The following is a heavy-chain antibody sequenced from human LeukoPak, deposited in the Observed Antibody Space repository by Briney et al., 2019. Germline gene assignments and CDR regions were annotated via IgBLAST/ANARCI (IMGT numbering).Heavy chain of an antibody. CDR3: ARGGGLGY. Sequence: ASVKVSCKASGYIFSSYGISWVRQAPGQGLEWMGIINPSGGSTSYAQKFQGRVTMTRDMSTSTVYMELSSLRSEDTAVYYCARGGGLGYWGQGTLVTVSS. CDR2: INPSGGST. V-gene: IGHV1-46*01. J-gene: IGHJ4*02. D-gene: IGHD3-16*01. CDR1: GYIFSSYG.